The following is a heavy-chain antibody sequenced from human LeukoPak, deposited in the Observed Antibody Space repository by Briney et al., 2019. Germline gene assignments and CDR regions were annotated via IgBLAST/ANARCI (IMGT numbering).Heavy chain of an antibody. CDR3: ARDGTAAGLYFDL. D-gene: IGHD6-13*01. Sequence: GGSLRLSCAASGFTFSSYWMSWVRQAPGKGLEWVASINQNGGEKSYVDSVKGRFTISRDNPKNSLYLQMSSLRAEDTAVYYCARDGTAAGLYFDLWGQGTLVTVSS. CDR1: GFTFSSYW. J-gene: IGHJ4*01. CDR2: INQNGGEK. V-gene: IGHV3-7*01.